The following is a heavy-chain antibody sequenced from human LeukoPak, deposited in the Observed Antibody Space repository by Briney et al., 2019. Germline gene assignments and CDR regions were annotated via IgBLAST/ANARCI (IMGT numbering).Heavy chain of an antibody. V-gene: IGHV1-3*01. Sequence: ASVKVSCKASGNTFTSYAMHWVRQAPGQRLEWMGWINAGNGNTKYSQRFQGRVTITRDTSASTAYMELSSLRSEDTAVYCRARVLYDYVWGSSYYFDYWGQGTLVTVSS. CDR3: ARVLYDYVWGSSYYFDY. J-gene: IGHJ4*02. CDR1: GNTFTSYA. D-gene: IGHD3-16*01. CDR2: INAGNGNT.